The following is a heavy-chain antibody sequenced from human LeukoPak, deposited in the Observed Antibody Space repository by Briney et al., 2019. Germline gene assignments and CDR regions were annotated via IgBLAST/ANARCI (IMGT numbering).Heavy chain of an antibody. CDR1: GFTFSNYC. CDR2: ICPGGTIT. V-gene: IGHV3-74*01. D-gene: IGHD4-23*01. Sequence: PGGSLRLSCTASGFTFSNYCMHWVRQTPGKGLIWVSRICPGGTITNYADSVKGRFTISRDNSKNTLYLQMNSLRAEDTAIYYCAKDRRLESVNSFHFDCWGQGALVTVSS. CDR3: AKDRRLESVNSFHFDC. J-gene: IGHJ4*02.